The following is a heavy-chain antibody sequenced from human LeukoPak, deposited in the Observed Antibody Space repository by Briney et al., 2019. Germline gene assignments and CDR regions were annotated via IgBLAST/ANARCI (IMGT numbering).Heavy chain of an antibody. J-gene: IGHJ3*02. D-gene: IGHD5-18*01. CDR2: INPNSGGT. CDR3: ARVSAMVTYDAFDI. V-gene: IGHV1-2*02. Sequence: ASVKVSCKASGYTFTGYYMHWVRQAPGQGLEWMGWINPNSGGTNYAQKFQGRVTMTTDTSTSTVYMELSSLRSEDTAVYYCARVSAMVTYDAFDIWGQGTMVTVSS. CDR1: GYTFTGYY.